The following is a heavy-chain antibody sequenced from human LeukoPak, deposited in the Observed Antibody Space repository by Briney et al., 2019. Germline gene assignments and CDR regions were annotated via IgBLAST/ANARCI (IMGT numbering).Heavy chain of an antibody. CDR1: GGSFSGYY. CDR2: INHSGSA. J-gene: IGHJ6*03. D-gene: IGHD5-12*01. CDR3: ARADIVATIGGYYYYMDV. Sequence: SETLSLTCAVYGGSFSGYYWSWIRQSPGKGLEWIGEINHSGSANYNPSLKSRVTISVDTSKNQFSLKLSSVTAADTAVYYCARADIVATIGGYYYYMDVRGKGTTVTVSS. V-gene: IGHV4-34*01.